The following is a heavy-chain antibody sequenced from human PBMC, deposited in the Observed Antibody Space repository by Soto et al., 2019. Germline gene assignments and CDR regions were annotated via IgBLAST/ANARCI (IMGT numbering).Heavy chain of an antibody. CDR2: MIPILGMV. CDR1: GGTFSSYT. CDR3: ASQAADGTGALRGSDY. D-gene: IGHD6-13*01. J-gene: IGHJ4*02. Sequence: QVQLVQSGAEVKKPGSSVKVSCKAAGGTFSSYTISGLRQAPGQWLGGMGRMIPILGMVNYAQKFQGRVTVTADKSTSTAYMELRSLRCEDTAVYYCASQAADGTGALRGSDYWGQGTLVTVSS. V-gene: IGHV1-69*02.